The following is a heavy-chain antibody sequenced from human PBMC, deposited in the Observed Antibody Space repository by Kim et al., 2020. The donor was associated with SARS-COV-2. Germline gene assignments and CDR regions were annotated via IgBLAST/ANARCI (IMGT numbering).Heavy chain of an antibody. CDR2: GST. J-gene: IGHJ4*02. CDR3: ARGLGTAMR. Sequence: GSTNYDPSLKSRVTISVDTAKNQFSLKLSSVTAADTAVYYCARGLGTAMRWGQGTLVTVSS. D-gene: IGHD5-18*01. V-gene: IGHV4-34*01.